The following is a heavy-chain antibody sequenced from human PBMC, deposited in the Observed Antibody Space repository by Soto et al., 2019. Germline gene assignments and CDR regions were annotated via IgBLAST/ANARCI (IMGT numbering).Heavy chain of an antibody. Sequence: GSLRLSCAASGFTFSDYYMSWIRQAPGKGLEWVSYISSSGSTIYYADSVKGRFTISRDNAKNSLYLQMNSLRAEDTAVYYCARAPDSGSWYSYFDYWGQGTLVTVSS. D-gene: IGHD6-13*01. CDR1: GFTFSDYY. J-gene: IGHJ4*02. V-gene: IGHV3-11*01. CDR3: ARAPDSGSWYSYFDY. CDR2: ISSSGSTI.